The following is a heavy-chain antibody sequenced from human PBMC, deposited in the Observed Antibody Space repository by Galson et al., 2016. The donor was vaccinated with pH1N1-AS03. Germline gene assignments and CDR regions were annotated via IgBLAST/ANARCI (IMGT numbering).Heavy chain of an antibody. CDR2: INPNSGVA. CDR1: GYIFTGFY. D-gene: IGHD2-2*01. CDR3: ARDPRGPCTSTTCPTAYYFGMDG. V-gene: IGHV1-2*04. J-gene: IGHJ6*02. Sequence: SVKVSCKASGYIFTGFYVHWVRQAPGQGLEWMGWINPNSGVANYAQKFQAWVTMTRDTSISTAYMGLYGLKSDDTAVYYCARDPRGPCTSTTCPTAYYFGMDGWGQGTTVIVSS.